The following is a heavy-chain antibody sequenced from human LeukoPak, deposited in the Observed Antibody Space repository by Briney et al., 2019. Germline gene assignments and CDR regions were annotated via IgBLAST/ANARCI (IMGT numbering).Heavy chain of an antibody. Sequence: GGSLRLSCAASGFTFSSYAMSWVRQAPGKGLEWVAVISYDGSNKYYADSVKGRFTISRDNSKNTLYLQMNSLRAEDTAVYYCARASSSDYMDVWGKGTTVTVSS. CDR3: ARASSSDYMDV. CDR1: GFTFSSYA. V-gene: IGHV3-30*01. J-gene: IGHJ6*03. D-gene: IGHD6-6*01. CDR2: ISYDGSNK.